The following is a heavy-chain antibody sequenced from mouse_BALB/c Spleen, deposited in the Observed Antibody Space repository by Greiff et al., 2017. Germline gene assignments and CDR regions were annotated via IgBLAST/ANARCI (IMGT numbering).Heavy chain of an antibody. CDR3: ARRPSYAMDY. CDR1: GFNIKDYY. D-gene: IGHD6-1*01. Sequence: EVKLVESGAELVKPGASVKLSCTASGFNIKDYYMHWVKQRPEQGLEWIGWIDPENGNTIYDPKFQGKASITADTSSNTAYLQLSSLTSEDTAVYYCARRPSYAMDYWGQGTSVTVSS. CDR2: IDPENGNT. J-gene: IGHJ4*01. V-gene: IGHV14-1*02.